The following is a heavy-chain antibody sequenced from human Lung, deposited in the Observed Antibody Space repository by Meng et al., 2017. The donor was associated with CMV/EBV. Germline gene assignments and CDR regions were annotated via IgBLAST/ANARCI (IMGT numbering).Heavy chain of an antibody. V-gene: IGHV3-30*02. CDR3: AKDLLLFGGPNAYFDQ. J-gene: IGHJ4*02. CDR2: IRHDGTKK. Sequence: GGPLRRPSPAPGFRSDDYGMHWARQTPGKGLEWVAFIRHDGTKKFYGDSVKGRFTISRDNSKNTVYLQMNSLRPEETAVYYCAKDLLLFGGPNAYFDQWGQGTLVTVSS. D-gene: IGHD3-16*01. CDR1: GFRSDDYG.